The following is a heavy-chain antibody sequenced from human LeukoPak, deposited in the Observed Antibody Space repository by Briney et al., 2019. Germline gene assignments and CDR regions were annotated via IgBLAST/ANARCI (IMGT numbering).Heavy chain of an antibody. V-gene: IGHV3-74*01. CDR1: GFSFSSYL. CDR2: INTDGSVI. Sequence: PGGSLRLSCAASGFSFSSYLMHWVRQAPGKGLVWVSRINTDGSVITYADSVKGRFTISRDNAKNTLYLQMNGLRAEDTAVYYCARIPATGTALDCWGQGTLVTVSS. CDR3: ARIPATGTALDC. D-gene: IGHD6-13*01. J-gene: IGHJ4*02.